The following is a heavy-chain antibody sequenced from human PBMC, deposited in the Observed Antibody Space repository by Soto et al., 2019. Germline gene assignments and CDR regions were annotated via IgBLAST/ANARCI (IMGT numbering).Heavy chain of an antibody. CDR3: AKQGVVVTAIDY. J-gene: IGHJ4*02. D-gene: IGHD2-21*02. V-gene: IGHV3-23*01. CDR2: ISASGARA. Sequence: EVQLLESGGDLVQPGGSLRLSCAASGFTFSSYAMSWVRQAPGKGLEWVSAISASGARAYYADSVEGRFTFSRDNSQNTLYLQMDSLRAEDTAVYYCAKQGVVVTAIDYWGQGTLVTVSS. CDR1: GFTFSSYA.